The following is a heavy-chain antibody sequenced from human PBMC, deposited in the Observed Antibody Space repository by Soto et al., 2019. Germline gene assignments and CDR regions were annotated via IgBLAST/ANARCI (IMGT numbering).Heavy chain of an antibody. Sequence: QVQLVQSGAEVKKPGSSVKVSCKASGGTFSSYAISWVRQAPGQGREWMGGIIPIFGTANYAQKFQGRVTITADESTSTAYMELSSLRSEDTAVYYCARSIVVVTASYWYFDLWGRGTLVTVSS. D-gene: IGHD2-21*02. CDR3: ARSIVVVTASYWYFDL. CDR1: GGTFSSYA. J-gene: IGHJ2*01. CDR2: IIPIFGTA. V-gene: IGHV1-69*12.